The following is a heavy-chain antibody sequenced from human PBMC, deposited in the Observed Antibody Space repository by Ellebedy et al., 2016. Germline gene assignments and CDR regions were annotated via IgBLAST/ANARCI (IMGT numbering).Heavy chain of an antibody. CDR1: GFTFSNAW. V-gene: IGHV3-15*01. J-gene: IGHJ4*02. D-gene: IGHD3-10*01. CDR2: IKSKTDGGTT. Sequence: GESLKISCAASGFTFSNAWMSWVRQAPGKGLEWVGRIKSKTDGGTTDYAAPVKGRFTISRDDSKNTLYLQMNSLKTEDTAVYYCARDPIYSGSGTSWGYYDYWGQGTLVTVSS. CDR3: ARDPIYSGSGTSWGYYDY.